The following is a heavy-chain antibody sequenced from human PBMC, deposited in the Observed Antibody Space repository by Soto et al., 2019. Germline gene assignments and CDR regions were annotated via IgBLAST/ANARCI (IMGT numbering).Heavy chain of an antibody. CDR2: INHSGST. J-gene: IGHJ5*02. V-gene: IGHV4-34*01. Sequence: SETLSLTCAVYGGSFSGYYWSWIRQPPGKGLEWIGEINHSGSTNYNPSLKSRVTISVDTSKNQFSLKLSSVTAADTAAYYCARHADGSGSYYNSPFDPWGQGTLVTVSS. D-gene: IGHD3-10*01. CDR1: GGSFSGYY. CDR3: ARHADGSGSYYNSPFDP.